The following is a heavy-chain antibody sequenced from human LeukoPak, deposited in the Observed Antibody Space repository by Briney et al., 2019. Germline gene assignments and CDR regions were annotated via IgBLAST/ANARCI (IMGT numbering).Heavy chain of an antibody. CDR2: INHSGST. J-gene: IGHJ4*02. CDR3: ASPYYYGSGSYTFAFDY. V-gene: IGHV4-34*01. D-gene: IGHD3-10*01. CDR1: GGSFSGYY. Sequence: ASETLSLTCAVYGGSFSGYYWSWIRQPPGKGLEWIGEINHSGSTNYNPSLKSRVTISVDTSKNQFSLKLSSVTAADTAVYYCASPYYYGSGSYTFAFDYWGQGTLVTVSS.